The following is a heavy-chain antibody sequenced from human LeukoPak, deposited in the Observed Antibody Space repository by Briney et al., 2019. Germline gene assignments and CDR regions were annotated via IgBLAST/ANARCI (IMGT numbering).Heavy chain of an antibody. CDR1: GYSFTSYW. CDR2: IYPGDSDT. V-gene: IGHV5-51*01. Sequence: GESLKISCKGSGYSFTSYWIGWVRQMPGKGLEWMGIIYPGDSDTRYSPSFQGQVTISVDKSISTAYLQWSSLKASDTAMYYCARTYYYGSGSQPRDAFDIWGQGTMVTVSS. CDR3: ARTYYYGSGSQPRDAFDI. D-gene: IGHD3-10*01. J-gene: IGHJ3*02.